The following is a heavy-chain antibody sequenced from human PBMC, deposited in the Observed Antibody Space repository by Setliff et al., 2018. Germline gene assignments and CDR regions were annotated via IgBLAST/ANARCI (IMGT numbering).Heavy chain of an antibody. Sequence: KPSETLSLTCAVYGGSFSGYYWSWIRQPPGKGLEWVSYISSSSSTIYYADSVKGRFTISRDNAKNSLYLQMNSLRAEDTAVYYCAKAIAPPDTAMVQQFDYWGQGTLVTVS. CDR3: AKAIAPPDTAMVQQFDY. V-gene: IGHV3-11*04. D-gene: IGHD5-18*01. CDR2: ISSSSSTI. CDR1: GGSFSGYY. J-gene: IGHJ4*02.